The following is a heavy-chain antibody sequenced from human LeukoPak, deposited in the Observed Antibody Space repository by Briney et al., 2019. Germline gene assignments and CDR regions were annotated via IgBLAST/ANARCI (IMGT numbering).Heavy chain of an antibody. V-gene: IGHV4-34*01. D-gene: IGHD4-17*01. CDR1: GGSFSGYY. Sequence: PLETLSLTCAVYGGSFSGYYWSWIRQPPGKGLEWIGEINHSGSTNYNPSLKSRVTISVDTSKNQFSLKLSSVTAADTAVYYCARAGTTVTVDYWGQGTLVTVSS. CDR3: ARAGTTVTVDY. CDR2: INHSGST. J-gene: IGHJ4*02.